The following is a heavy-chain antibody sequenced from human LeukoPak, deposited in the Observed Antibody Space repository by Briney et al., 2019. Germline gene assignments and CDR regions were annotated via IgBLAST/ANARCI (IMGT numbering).Heavy chain of an antibody. Sequence: GGSLRLSCAASGFTFSSYAMHWVRQAPGKGLEWVAVTSYDGSNKYYADSVKGRFTISRDNSKNTLYLQMNSLRAEDTAVYYCARDLLTYYYDSSGYYPDYWGQGTLVTVSS. CDR1: GFTFSSYA. CDR3: ARDLLTYYYDSSGYYPDY. D-gene: IGHD3-22*01. CDR2: TSYDGSNK. J-gene: IGHJ4*02. V-gene: IGHV3-30-3*01.